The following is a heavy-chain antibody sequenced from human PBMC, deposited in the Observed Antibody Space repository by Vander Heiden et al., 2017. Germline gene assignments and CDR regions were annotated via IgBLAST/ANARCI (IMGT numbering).Heavy chain of an antibody. CDR1: GFRLTNCW. D-gene: IGHD6-25*01. CDR2: RYPGDYNT. V-gene: IGHV5-51*01. CDR3: ARRRAAAEQIDY. J-gene: IGHJ4*02. Sequence: VQLVQSRAEANTPGDSPQIPSKGSGFRLTNCWVGWVRQIPGKGLKWMRIRYPGDYNTRYSPSCQGQVTITADKTIGTAYLQWSSLKASDTTMYCCARRRAAAEQIDYRGQGTLVTSSS.